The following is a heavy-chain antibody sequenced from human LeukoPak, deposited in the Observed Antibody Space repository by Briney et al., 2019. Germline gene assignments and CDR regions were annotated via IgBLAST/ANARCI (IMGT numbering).Heavy chain of an antibody. CDR3: AKAPFPQLYGMDV. CDR1: GFTFDDYS. CDR2: ISWDSGSI. V-gene: IGHV3-9*01. Sequence: GGSLRLSCAASGFTFDDYSMHWVRQAPGKGLEWVSGISWDSGSIGYADSVRGRFTITRDNTQHCLYLQMNSLRAEDTVLYYCAKAPFPQLYGMDVWGQGTTVTVSS. J-gene: IGHJ6*02. D-gene: IGHD1-1*01.